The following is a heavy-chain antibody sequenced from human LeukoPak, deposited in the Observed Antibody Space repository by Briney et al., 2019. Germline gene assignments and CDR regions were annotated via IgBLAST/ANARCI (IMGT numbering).Heavy chain of an antibody. Sequence: SETLSLTCTVSGGPMSSRSYYWGWIRQSPGKGLEWIGSNYYNESTYYNPSFKSRVTIHVDMSENQFSLRLNSVTAADTAVYYCARDVRKNYYYGMDVWGQGTTVTVSS. V-gene: IGHV4-39*07. CDR1: GGPMSSRSYY. J-gene: IGHJ6*02. CDR3: ARDVRKNYYYGMDV. CDR2: NYYNEST.